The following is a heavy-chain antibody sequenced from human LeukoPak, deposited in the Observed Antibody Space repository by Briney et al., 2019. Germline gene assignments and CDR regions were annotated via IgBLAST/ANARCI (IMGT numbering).Heavy chain of an antibody. Sequence: ASVKVSCKASGYTFTSYGISWVRQAPGQGLEWMGWISAYNGNTNYAQKLQGRVTMTTDTSTSTAYMELRSLRSDDTAVYYCARAWTPLYDFWSGYYNPSESDYYFDYWGQGTLVTVSS. CDR3: ARAWTPLYDFWSGYYNPSESDYYFDY. J-gene: IGHJ4*02. CDR2: ISAYNGNT. V-gene: IGHV1-18*01. CDR1: GYTFTSYG. D-gene: IGHD3-3*01.